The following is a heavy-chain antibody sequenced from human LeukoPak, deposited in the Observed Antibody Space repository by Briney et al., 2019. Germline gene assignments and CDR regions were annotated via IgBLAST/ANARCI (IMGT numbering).Heavy chain of an antibody. CDR1: GFTLNHYW. CDR2: INIDGSSI. Sequence: GGSLRLSCAASGFTLNHYWMHWVRQAPGKGLVWVSRINIDGSSISYADSVKGRFTISRDNAKNTLYLQMNSLRAEDTAVYYCARVFYNGTYFDYWGQGSLVTASS. CDR3: ARVFYNGTYFDY. V-gene: IGHV3-74*01. D-gene: IGHD1-26*01. J-gene: IGHJ4*02.